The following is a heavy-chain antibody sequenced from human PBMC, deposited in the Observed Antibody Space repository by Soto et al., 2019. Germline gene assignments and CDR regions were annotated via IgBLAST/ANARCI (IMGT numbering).Heavy chain of an antibody. CDR1: GFTFCIYS. Sequence: GGSLRLSCAASGFTFCIYSMNWVRQAPGKGLERVSYISSSSSTIYYADSVKGRFTISRDNAKNSLYLQMNSLGAEDTAVYYCARDFVVGGPTINYYYGMDVWGQGTTVTVSS. CDR3: ARDFVVGGPTINYYYGMDV. J-gene: IGHJ6*02. CDR2: ISSSSSTI. V-gene: IGHV3-48*01. D-gene: IGHD1-26*01.